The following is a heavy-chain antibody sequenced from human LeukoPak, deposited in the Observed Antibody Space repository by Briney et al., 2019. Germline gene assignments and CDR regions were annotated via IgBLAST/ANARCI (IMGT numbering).Heavy chain of an antibody. D-gene: IGHD6-13*01. CDR2: LSPNSGNK. CDR1: GYTFTSYD. J-gene: IGHJ4*02. CDR3: VRVKDSSPLY. V-gene: IGHV1-8*01. Sequence: ASVKVSCKAFGYTFTSYDINWVRQATGQGLEWMGWLSPNSGNKGYAQNFQGRVTLTRDISISTAYMELSSLRSEDTAVYYCVRVKDSSPLYWGQGTPVTVSS.